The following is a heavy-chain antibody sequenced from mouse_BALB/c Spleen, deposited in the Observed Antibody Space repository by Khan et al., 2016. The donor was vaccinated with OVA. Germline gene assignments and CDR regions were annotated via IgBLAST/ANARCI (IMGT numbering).Heavy chain of an antibody. J-gene: IGHJ1*01. Sequence: QIQLVQSGPELKKPGETVKISCKASGYTFTNYGMNWVKQAPGKGLKWMGWINTYTGEPTYADDFKGRFAFSLETSSSTAYLQINNLKNEDTATXFCARRNYSYDRYFDVWGAGTTVTVSS. CDR3: ARRNYSYDRYFDV. CDR2: INTYTGEP. D-gene: IGHD2-12*01. CDR1: GYTFTNYG. V-gene: IGHV9-3-1*01.